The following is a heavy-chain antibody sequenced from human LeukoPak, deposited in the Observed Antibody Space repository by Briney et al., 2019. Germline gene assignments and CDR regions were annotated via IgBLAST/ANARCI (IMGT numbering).Heavy chain of an antibody. J-gene: IGHJ6*03. Sequence: ASVKVSCKASGYTFTGYYMHWVRQAPGQGLEWMGWINPNSGGTNYAQKFQGRVTMTRDTSISTAYMELSRLRSDDTAVYYCATNNPQQLVSHYYYYYYMDVWGKGTTVTISS. V-gene: IGHV1-2*02. CDR2: INPNSGGT. CDR1: GYTFTGYY. CDR3: ATNNPQQLVSHYYYYYYMDV. D-gene: IGHD6-13*01.